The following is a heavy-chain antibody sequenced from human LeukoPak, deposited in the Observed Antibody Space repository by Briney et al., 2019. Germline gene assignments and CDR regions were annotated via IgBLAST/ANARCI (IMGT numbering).Heavy chain of an antibody. J-gene: IGHJ5*02. D-gene: IGHD2-21*01. CDR3: ARADRLHGGPYLIGP. CDR2: INPNNGGT. CDR1: GYSFPDHY. V-gene: IGHV1-2*02. Sequence: ASVKVSCKTSGYSFPDHYLHWVRQAPGQGLEWMGWINPNNGGTSSAQKFQGRVTMTRDTSITTVYMEVTWLTSDDTAIYYCARADRLHGGPYLIGPWGQGTLVTVSS.